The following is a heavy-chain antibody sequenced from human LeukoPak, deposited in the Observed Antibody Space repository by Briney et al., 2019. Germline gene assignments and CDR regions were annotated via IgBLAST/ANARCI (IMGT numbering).Heavy chain of an antibody. V-gene: IGHV4-31*11. CDR2: IYYTGST. D-gene: IGHD4-17*01. Sequence: TSETLSLTCAVSGGSISSSNWWSWLRQNPGKGLEWIGFIYYTGSTYSNPSLKSRITISVDTSKNQFSLKLNSVTAADTAVYYCARVPGSPATATTHFDNWGQGTLVTVSS. CDR1: GGSISSSNW. J-gene: IGHJ4*02. CDR3: ARVPGSPATATTHFDN.